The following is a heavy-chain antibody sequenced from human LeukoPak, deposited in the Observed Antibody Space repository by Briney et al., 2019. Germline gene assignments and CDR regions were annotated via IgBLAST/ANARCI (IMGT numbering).Heavy chain of an antibody. V-gene: IGHV4-31*03. CDR1: GGSISSGGYY. CDR3: ARGSSSSRPNFDY. D-gene: IGHD6-6*01. Sequence: SQTLSLTCTVSGGSISSGGYYWTWIRQHPDKGLEWIGYIYYNGSTYYNPSLKSRITISADTSKNQFSLKVSSVTAADTAVYYCARGSSSSRPNFDYWGQGTLVTVSS. CDR2: IYYNGST. J-gene: IGHJ4*02.